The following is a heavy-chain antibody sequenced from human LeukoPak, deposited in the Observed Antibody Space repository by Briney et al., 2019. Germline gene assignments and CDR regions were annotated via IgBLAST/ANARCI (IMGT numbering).Heavy chain of an antibody. J-gene: IGHJ4*02. CDR2: ISWNSGSI. D-gene: IGHD4-17*01. CDR3: AKGDYGDYASSLDY. V-gene: IGHV3-9*01. CDR1: GFTFDDYA. Sequence: GGPLRLSCAASGFTFDDYAMHWVRQAPGKGLEWVSGISWNSGSIGYADSVKGRFTISRDNAKNSLYLQMNSLRAEDTALYYCAKGDYGDYASSLDYWGQGTLVTVSS.